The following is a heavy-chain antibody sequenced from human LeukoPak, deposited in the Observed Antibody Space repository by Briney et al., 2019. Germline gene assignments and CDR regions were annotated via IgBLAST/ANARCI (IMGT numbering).Heavy chain of an antibody. J-gene: IGHJ4*02. CDR1: GGSISSYY. D-gene: IGHD3-3*01. V-gene: IGHV4-4*09. CDR2: IYTSGST. CDR3: ARSASPGFWSGYFDY. Sequence: SETLSLTCPVSGGSISSYYWSWIRQPPGKGLEWIGYIYTSGSTNYNPSLKSRVTISVDTSKNQFSLKLSSVIAADTAVYYCARSASPGFWSGYFDYWGQGTLVTVSS.